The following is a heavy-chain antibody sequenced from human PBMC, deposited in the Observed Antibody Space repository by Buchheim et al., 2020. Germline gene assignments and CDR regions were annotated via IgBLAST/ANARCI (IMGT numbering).Heavy chain of an antibody. V-gene: IGHV3-30*03. D-gene: IGHD5-12*01. CDR1: GFTFSSYG. CDR3: ARGEGYSGYDYFDY. CDR2: ISYDGSNK. Sequence: QVQLVESGGGVVQPGRSLRLSCAASGFTFSSYGMHWVRQAPGKGLEWVAVISYDGSNKYYADSVKGRFTISRDNSKNTLYLQMNSLRAEDTAVYYCARGEGYSGYDYFDYWGQGTL. J-gene: IGHJ4*02.